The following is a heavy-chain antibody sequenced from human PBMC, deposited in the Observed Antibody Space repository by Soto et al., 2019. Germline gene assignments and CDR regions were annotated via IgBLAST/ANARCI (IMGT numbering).Heavy chain of an antibody. Sequence: VQMVQSGAEVTEPGSSVKVSCTNSGDTFSHYVMSWVRQAPGQGLEWMGRLAPICGSPNYAERFEGRLTISADAGTSKMDMELRSLKEGDTAVYYCARIGVGSRRWGQGTMVTVSS. CDR3: ARIGVGSRR. CDR2: LAPICGSP. CDR1: GDTFSHYV. D-gene: IGHD1-26*01. J-gene: IGHJ3*01. V-gene: IGHV1-69*01.